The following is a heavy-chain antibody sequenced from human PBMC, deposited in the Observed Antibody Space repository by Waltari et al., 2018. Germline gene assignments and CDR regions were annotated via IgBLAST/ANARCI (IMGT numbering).Heavy chain of an antibody. V-gene: IGHV3-9*01. CDR1: GFNFDDYA. CDR2: ISWDGSIV. J-gene: IGHJ4*02. Sequence: EVHLVESGGASVQPGRSLRLSCAASGFNFDDYAINWVRQAPGKGMGWVSGISWDGSIVNYEGSVKGRFSISRDNSKKSLHLQMNSLKPDDTALYYCVKAMYGSGTTEFDSWGQGTLVTVSS. D-gene: IGHD3-10*01. CDR3: VKAMYGSGTTEFDS.